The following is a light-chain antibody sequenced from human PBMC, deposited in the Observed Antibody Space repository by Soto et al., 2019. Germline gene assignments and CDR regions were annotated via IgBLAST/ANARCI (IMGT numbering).Light chain of an antibody. J-gene: IGLJ3*02. Sequence: QSALTQPPSASGTPGQRVTISCSGSSSNIGSNTVNWYQQLPGTAPKLLIYSNNQRPSGVPDRFSGSKSGTSASLAISGLQSEDEADYYCAAWDDSLNVWVFGGGTQLTVL. V-gene: IGLV1-44*01. CDR2: SNN. CDR1: SSNIGSNT. CDR3: AAWDDSLNVWV.